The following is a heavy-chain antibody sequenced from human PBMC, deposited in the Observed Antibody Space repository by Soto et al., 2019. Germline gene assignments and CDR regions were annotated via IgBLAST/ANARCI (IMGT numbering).Heavy chain of an antibody. J-gene: IGHJ4*02. CDR2: INAGNGNT. V-gene: IGHV1-3*01. D-gene: IGHD6-13*01. Sequence: ASVKVSCKASVYTFTSYAIHCVRQASGQRLERMGWINAGNGNTKDSQKFQGRVTITRDTSASTAYMELSSLRSEDTAVYYCARWDTTTYTAAAGTRVADDWGQGTLVTVSS. CDR3: ARWDTTTYTAAAGTRVADD. CDR1: VYTFTSYA.